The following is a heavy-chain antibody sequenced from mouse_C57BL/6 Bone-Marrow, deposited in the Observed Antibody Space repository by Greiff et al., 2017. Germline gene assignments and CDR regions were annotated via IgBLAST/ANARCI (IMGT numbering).Heavy chain of an antibody. CDR2: IHPNSGST. Sequence: QVQLQQSGAELVKPGASVKLSCKASGYTFTSYWMHWVKQRPGQGLEWIGMIHPNSGSTNYNEKFKSKATLTVDKSSSTAYMQLSSLTSEDSAVYYCARRGLYWYFDVWGTGTTVTVSS. CDR1: GYTFTSYW. J-gene: IGHJ1*03. V-gene: IGHV1-64*01. D-gene: IGHD3-1*01. CDR3: ARRGLYWYFDV.